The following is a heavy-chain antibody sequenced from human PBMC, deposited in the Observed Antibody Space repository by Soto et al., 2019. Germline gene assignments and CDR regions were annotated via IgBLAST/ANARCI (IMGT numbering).Heavy chain of an antibody. D-gene: IGHD3-10*01. CDR1: GDTFTTYD. Sequence: ASVKVSCKASGDTFTTYDINWVRQATGHGLEWMGWINPNSGNIGYAQRFQGRVTMTRDTAIRTAYMEVSSLRSDDTAVYYCARGRASGSYYLLDYWGQGTLVTV. J-gene: IGHJ4*02. CDR3: ARGRASGSYYLLDY. CDR2: INPNSGNI. V-gene: IGHV1-8*01.